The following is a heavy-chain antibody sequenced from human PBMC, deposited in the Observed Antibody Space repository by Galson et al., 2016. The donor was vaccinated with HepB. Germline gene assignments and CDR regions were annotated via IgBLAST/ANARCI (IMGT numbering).Heavy chain of an antibody. V-gene: IGHV3-74*01. J-gene: IGHJ4*02. CDR1: GFTFRNHW. D-gene: IGHD3-16*01. CDR2: INSDVSGT. CDR3: ARVCDYVWVGSHFDY. Sequence: SLRLSCAASGFTFRNHWMHWVRPAPGTGLVWISRINSDVSGTTYADSVKGRFTISRDNAKNTVYLQMDSLRAEDTAVYYCARVCDYVWVGSHFDYWGQGTLVTVSS.